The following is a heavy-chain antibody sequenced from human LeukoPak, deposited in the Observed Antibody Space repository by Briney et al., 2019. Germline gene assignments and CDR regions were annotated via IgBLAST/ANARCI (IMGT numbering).Heavy chain of an antibody. J-gene: IGHJ4*02. CDR1: GGSFSGYY. CDR3: ARGTRRWLHNWHY. V-gene: IGHV4-34*01. CDR2: INHSGST. D-gene: IGHD4-23*01. Sequence: SETLSLTCAVYGGSFSGYYWSWIRQPPGKGLEWIGGINHSGSTNYNPSLKSRVTISVDTSKNQFSLKLSSVTAADTAVYYCARGTRRWLHNWHYWGQGTLVTVSS.